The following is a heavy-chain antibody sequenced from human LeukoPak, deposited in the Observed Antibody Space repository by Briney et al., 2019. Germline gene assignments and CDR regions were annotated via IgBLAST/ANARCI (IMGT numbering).Heavy chain of an antibody. J-gene: IGHJ4*02. CDR3: ARSSSIATSGY. D-gene: IGHD6-6*01. Sequence: SETLSLTCTVSGGSISSSSYYWGWIRQPPGEGLEWIGSIYYSGSTYYNPSLKSRVTISVDTSKNQFSLKLSSVTAADTAVYYCARSSSIATSGYWGQGTLVTVSS. CDR1: GGSISSSSYY. V-gene: IGHV4-39*01. CDR2: IYYSGST.